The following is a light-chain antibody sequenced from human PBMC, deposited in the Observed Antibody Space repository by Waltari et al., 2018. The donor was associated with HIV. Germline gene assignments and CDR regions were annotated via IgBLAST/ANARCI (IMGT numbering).Light chain of an antibody. Sequence: QSALTQPASVSGSPGQSITISCTGTSSDIGGYKYVSWFQQHPDKAPQLIIYEVSNRPSEISNPFAGSKSGNTASMTISELQAEDEADYYCSSFTGTTALVFGGGTKLTVL. CDR3: SSFTGTTALV. CDR1: SSDIGGYKY. V-gene: IGLV2-14*01. J-gene: IGLJ3*02. CDR2: EVS.